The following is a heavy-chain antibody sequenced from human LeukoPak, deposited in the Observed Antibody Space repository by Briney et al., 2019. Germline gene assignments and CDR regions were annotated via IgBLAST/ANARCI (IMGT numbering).Heavy chain of an antibody. CDR1: GYTFTSYA. J-gene: IGHJ5*02. V-gene: IGHV1-3*01. Sequence: ASVKVSCKASGYTFTSYAMHWVRQAPGQRLEWMGWINAGNGNTKYSQKFQGRVTITRDTSASTAYMELSSLRSEDTAVYYCAREGYSSSWVQWNNWFDPWGQGTLVTVSS. CDR3: AREGYSSSWVQWNNWFDP. D-gene: IGHD6-13*01. CDR2: INAGNGNT.